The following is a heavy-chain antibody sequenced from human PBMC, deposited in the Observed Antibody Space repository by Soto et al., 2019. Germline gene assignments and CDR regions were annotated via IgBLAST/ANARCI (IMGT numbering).Heavy chain of an antibody. D-gene: IGHD2-2*01. CDR1: GFTFSRYG. V-gene: IGHV3-30*18. CDR3: AKDNCISTSCYRLYNWFDP. J-gene: IGHJ5*02. Sequence: GXSLRLYCAASGFTFSRYGLHWLRQAPVNGLGWVAVISYGGSNKYYADSVKGRFTISRDNSKNTLYLQMNNLRAEDTAVYYCAKDNCISTSCYRLYNWFDPWGQGTLVTVSS. CDR2: ISYGGSNK.